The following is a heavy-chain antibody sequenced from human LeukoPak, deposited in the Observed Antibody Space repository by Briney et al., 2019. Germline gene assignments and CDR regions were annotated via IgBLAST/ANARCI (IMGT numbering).Heavy chain of an antibody. Sequence: SENLSLTCTVYGGSISSSSYYWGWIRQPPGKGLEWIGSIYYSGSTYYNPSLKSRVTISVDTSKNQFSLKLSSVSVTDTAVYYFAMQGCCGGGCYFGYWGQGTLVTVSS. CDR3: AMQGCCGGGCYFGY. D-gene: IGHD2-21*01. CDR2: IYYSGST. V-gene: IGHV4-39*01. CDR1: GGSISSSSYY. J-gene: IGHJ4*02.